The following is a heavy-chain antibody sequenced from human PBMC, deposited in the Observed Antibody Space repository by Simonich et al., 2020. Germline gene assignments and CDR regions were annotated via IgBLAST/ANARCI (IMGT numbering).Heavy chain of an antibody. CDR1: GFTFSSYW. J-gene: IGHJ2*01. CDR2: IKSEASST. CDR3: AREAGDLWYFDL. V-gene: IGHV3-74*01. Sequence: EVQLVESGGGLVQPGGSLRLSCAASGFTFSSYWMYWVRQAPGKGLVWVSHIKSEASSTSYADSGRGRFTISRDNAKNTLYLQMNSLRAEDTAVYYCAREAGDLWYFDLWGRGTLVTVSS. D-gene: IGHD7-27*01.